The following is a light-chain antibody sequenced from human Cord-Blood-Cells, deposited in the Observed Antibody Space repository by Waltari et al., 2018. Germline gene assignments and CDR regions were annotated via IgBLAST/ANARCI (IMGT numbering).Light chain of an antibody. CDR3: QRYNNWPPIT. J-gene: IGKJ5*01. CDR2: GAS. Sequence: EIVMTQSPATLSVSPGERATLSCRASQSVSSNLAWYQQKPGQSPRLLIYGASTSATGIPARFSGSGSGTAFTLTISSLQSEDVAVYYCQRYNNWPPITFGQGTRLESK. V-gene: IGKV3-15*01. CDR1: QSVSSN.